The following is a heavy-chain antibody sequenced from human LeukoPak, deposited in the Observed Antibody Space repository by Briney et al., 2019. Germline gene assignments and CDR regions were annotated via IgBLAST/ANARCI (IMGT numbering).Heavy chain of an antibody. J-gene: IGHJ4*02. Sequence: SETLSLTCTVSGVSIRSTSYYWGWIRQPPGKGLEWIGSIYHSGSTYYNPSLKSRVTISVDTSKNQFSLKLSSVTAADTAVYYCAREGDYDILTGLGFRFGAAFDYWGQGTLVTVSS. CDR2: IYHSGST. CDR3: AREGDYDILTGLGFRFGAAFDY. V-gene: IGHV4-39*07. D-gene: IGHD3-9*01. CDR1: GVSIRSTSYY.